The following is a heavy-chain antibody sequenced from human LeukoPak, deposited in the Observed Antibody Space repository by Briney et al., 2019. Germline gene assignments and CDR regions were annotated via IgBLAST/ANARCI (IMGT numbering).Heavy chain of an antibody. V-gene: IGHV1-8*01. D-gene: IGHD2-8*01. CDR3: ARVRKSNGGPRKYYFDY. CDR1: GYTFTSYD. CDR2: MNPNSGNT. Sequence: ASVKVSCKASGYTFTSYDINWVRQATGQGLEWMGWMNPNSGNTGYAQKFQGRVTMTRNTSISTAYMELSSLRSEDTAVYYCARVRKSNGGPRKYYFDYWGQGTLVTVSS. J-gene: IGHJ4*02.